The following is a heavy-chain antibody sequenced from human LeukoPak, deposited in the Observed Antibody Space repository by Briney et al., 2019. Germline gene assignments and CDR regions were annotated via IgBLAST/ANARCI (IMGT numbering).Heavy chain of an antibody. D-gene: IGHD1-1*01. CDR3: ARIVSRNDWIHYFDY. V-gene: IGHV4-31*03. J-gene: IGHJ4*02. Sequence: PSQTLSLTCTVSGGSISSGGYYWSWIRQHPGKGLEWIGYIYYSGSTYYNPSLKSRVTISVDTSKNQFSLKLSSVTAADTAVYYCARIVSRNDWIHYFDYWGQGTLVTVSS. CDR1: GGSISSGGYY. CDR2: IYYSGST.